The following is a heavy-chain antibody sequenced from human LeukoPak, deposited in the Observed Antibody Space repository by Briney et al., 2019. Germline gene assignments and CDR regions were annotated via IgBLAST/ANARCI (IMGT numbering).Heavy chain of an antibody. D-gene: IGHD3-16*02. CDR3: AQEGYVWGSYRQFDY. J-gene: IGHJ4*02. CDR1: GGTFSSYA. Sequence: SVTVSCTASGGTFSSYAISWVRQAPGQGLEWMGGIIPIFGTANYAQKFQGRVTITADESKSTAYMELSSLRSEDTAVYYCAQEGYVWGSYRQFDYWGQGTLVTVSS. V-gene: IGHV1-69*13. CDR2: IIPIFGTA.